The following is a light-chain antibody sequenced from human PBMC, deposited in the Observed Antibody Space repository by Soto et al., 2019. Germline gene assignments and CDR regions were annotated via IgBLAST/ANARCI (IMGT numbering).Light chain of an antibody. CDR2: EVS. CDR1: DSDVGGYNY. Sequence: QSALTQPASVSGSPGQSITISCTGTDSDVGGYNYVSWYQQHPGKAPRLIIYEVSNRPSGVSNRFSGSKSGNTASLTISRLQTEDEADYYCSSYTTITSLGVFGGGTQLTVL. CDR3: SSYTTITSLGV. J-gene: IGLJ3*02. V-gene: IGLV2-14*03.